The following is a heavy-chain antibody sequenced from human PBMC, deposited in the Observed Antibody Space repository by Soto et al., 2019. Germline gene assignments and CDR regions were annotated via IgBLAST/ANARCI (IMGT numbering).Heavy chain of an antibody. CDR2: IIPILGIA. J-gene: IGHJ3*02. CDR3: ARDKRRSGYDFDAFDI. V-gene: IGHV1-69*04. Sequence: KASGGTFSSYTISWVRQAPGQGLEWMGRIIPILGIANYAQKFQGRVTITADKSTSTAYMELSSLRSEDTAVYYCARDKRRSGYDFDAFDIWGQGTMVTVSS. CDR1: GGTFSSYT. D-gene: IGHD5-12*01.